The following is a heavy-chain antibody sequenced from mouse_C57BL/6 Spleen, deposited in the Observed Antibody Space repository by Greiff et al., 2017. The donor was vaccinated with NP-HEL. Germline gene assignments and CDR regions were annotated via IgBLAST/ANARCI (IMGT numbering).Heavy chain of an antibody. J-gene: IGHJ2*01. Sequence: VQLQQPGAELVKPGASVKLSCKASGYTFTSYWMQWVKQRPGQGLEWIGEIDPSDSYTNYNQKFKGKATLTVDTSSSTAYMQLSSLTSEDSAVYYCARGNYEVDYWGQGTTLTVSS. D-gene: IGHD2-1*01. CDR1: GYTFTSYW. CDR2: IDPSDSYT. V-gene: IGHV1-50*01. CDR3: ARGNYEVDY.